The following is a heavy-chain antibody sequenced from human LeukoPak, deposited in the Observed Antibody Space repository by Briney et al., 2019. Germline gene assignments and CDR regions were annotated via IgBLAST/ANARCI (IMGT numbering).Heavy chain of an antibody. CDR3: ARGDGSGSGRWFDP. V-gene: IGHV4-4*02. CDR1: GGSISSSNW. J-gene: IGHJ5*02. D-gene: IGHD3-10*01. CDR2: IYHTGST. Sequence: KSSETLSLTCAVSGGSISSSNWWSWVRQPPGEGLEWIGYIYHTGSTYYNPSLKGRVTISVDRSKNQFSLNLNFVTAADTALYYCARGDGSGSGRWFDPWGQGTLITVSS.